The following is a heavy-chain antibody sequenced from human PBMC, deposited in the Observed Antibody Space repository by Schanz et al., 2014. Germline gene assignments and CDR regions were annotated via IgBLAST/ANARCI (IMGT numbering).Heavy chain of an antibody. CDR1: GFTFHTYD. D-gene: IGHD2-21*02. Sequence: DLEESGGGVVQPGRSLRLSCAASGFTFHTYDMHWVRQAPGKGLEWVAQISHDGHRDFYADSVKGRFTVSRDKNWKTLSLQKSSLRSDATAIYHCARDKSGDYSTAVTYYIDVWGKGTTVTVSS. CDR3: ARDKSGDYSTAVTYYIDV. CDR2: ISHDGHRD. J-gene: IGHJ6*03. V-gene: IGHV3-30-3*01.